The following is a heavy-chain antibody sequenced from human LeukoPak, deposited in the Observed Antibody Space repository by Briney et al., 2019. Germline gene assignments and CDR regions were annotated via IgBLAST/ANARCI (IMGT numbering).Heavy chain of an antibody. Sequence: PGGSLRLSCAASRFTFSSYGMHWVRQAPGKGLEWVAVIWYDGSNKYYADSVKGRFTISRDNAKNSLSLQMNSLRAEDTALYYCTREGTWDDFDYWGQGTRVTVSS. CDR1: RFTFSSYG. D-gene: IGHD1-1*01. CDR3: TREGTWDDFDY. J-gene: IGHJ4*02. CDR2: IWYDGSNK. V-gene: IGHV3-33*08.